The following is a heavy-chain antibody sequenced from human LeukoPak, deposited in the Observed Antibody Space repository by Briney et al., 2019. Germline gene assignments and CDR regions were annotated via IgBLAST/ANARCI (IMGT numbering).Heavy chain of an antibody. CDR3: ARVGQQLVRSSWFDP. D-gene: IGHD6-13*01. J-gene: IGHJ5*02. CDR2: TYYRSKWYN. CDR1: GDSVSGNSAA. Sequence: SQTLSLTCAISGDSVSGNSAAWSWIRQSPSRGLEWLGWTYYRSKWYNEYAPSVKSRLTINPDTSKNQFSLQLNSVTPEDTAVYFCARVGQQLVRSSWFDPWGQGTLVTVSS. V-gene: IGHV6-1*01.